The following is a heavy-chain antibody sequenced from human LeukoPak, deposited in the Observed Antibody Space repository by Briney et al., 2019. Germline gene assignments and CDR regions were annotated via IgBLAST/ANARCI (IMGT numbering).Heavy chain of an antibody. V-gene: IGHV3-23*01. Sequence: GGSLRLSCAASGFTFNRNGISWVRQAPGKGLEWVSTIGGSGDKTFYADSVKGRFTISRDNSKNTLYMQMNCLRAEDTAVYYCAKDREGGYCSGGSCSFDYWGQGTLVTVSS. CDR2: IGGSGDKT. D-gene: IGHD2-15*01. CDR1: GFTFNRNG. J-gene: IGHJ4*02. CDR3: AKDREGGYCSGGSCSFDY.